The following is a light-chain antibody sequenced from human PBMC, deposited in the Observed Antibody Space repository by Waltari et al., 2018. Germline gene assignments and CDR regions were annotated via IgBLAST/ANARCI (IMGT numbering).Light chain of an antibody. V-gene: IGKV3-15*01. CDR2: DVS. CDR1: QSVSRN. CDR3: QQYGSWPLT. Sequence: EVVLTQSPATLSVSPEERATLSCRASQSVSRNLAWYQQSPGQAPSLLMHDVSTRATGVPARFSGSGSGTEFTLTISSLQSEDIAVYYCQQYGSWPLTFGGGTTVEIK. J-gene: IGKJ4*01.